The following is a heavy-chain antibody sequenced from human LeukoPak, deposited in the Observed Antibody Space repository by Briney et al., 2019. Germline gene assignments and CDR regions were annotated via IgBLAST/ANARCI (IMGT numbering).Heavy chain of an antibody. CDR1: GGSISSYY. Sequence: SETLSLTCTVSGGSISSYYWSWIRQPPGKGLEWIAYIYYSGSTNYNPSLKSRVTISVDTSKNQFSLKLSFVTAADTAVYYCARHAGSLGSGWYYFDYWGQGTLVTVSS. J-gene: IGHJ4*02. CDR3: ARHAGSLGSGWYYFDY. CDR2: IYYSGST. V-gene: IGHV4-59*08. D-gene: IGHD6-19*01.